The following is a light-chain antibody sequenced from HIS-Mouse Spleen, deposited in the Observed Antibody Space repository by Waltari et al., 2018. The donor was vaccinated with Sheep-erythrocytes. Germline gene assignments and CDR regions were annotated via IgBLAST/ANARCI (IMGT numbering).Light chain of an antibody. CDR2: DVS. CDR1: SSDVGGYNY. CDR3: CSYAGSYNHV. J-gene: IGLJ1*01. V-gene: IGLV2-11*01. Sequence: QSALTQPRSVSGSPGQSVTISCTGTSSDVGGYNYVSWYQQHPGKAPKLMIYDVSKRPSGVPDRFSGSKSGTAASLTISGLQAEDDADYYCCSYAGSYNHVFATGTKVTVL.